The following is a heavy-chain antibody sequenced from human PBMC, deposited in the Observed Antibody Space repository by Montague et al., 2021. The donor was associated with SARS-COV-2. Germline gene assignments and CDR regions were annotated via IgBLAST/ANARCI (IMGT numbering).Heavy chain of an antibody. CDR2: TYYRSKWFH. Sequence: CAISGDSVSSNSAAWNWIRQSPSRGLEWLGRTYYRSKWFHDYAISVKSRIIINPDTSKNQLPLQLNSVTPEDTAVYYCANFAVSGTTADYWGQGILVTVSS. V-gene: IGHV6-1*01. CDR3: ANFAVSGTTADY. D-gene: IGHD6-19*01. J-gene: IGHJ4*02. CDR1: GDSVSSNSAA.